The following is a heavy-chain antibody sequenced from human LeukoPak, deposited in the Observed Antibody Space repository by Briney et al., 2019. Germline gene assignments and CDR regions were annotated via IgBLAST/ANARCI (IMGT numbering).Heavy chain of an antibody. CDR2: INHSGST. Sequence: PGGSLRLSCAASGFTFSSYAMSWVRQAPGKGLEWIGEINHSGSTIYNPSLKSRVTISVDTSKNQFSLKLSSVTAADTAVYYCARQVRRAAAGPPYYYYGMDVWGKGTTVTVSS. CDR3: ARQVRRAAAGPPYYYYGMDV. D-gene: IGHD6-13*01. J-gene: IGHJ6*04. CDR1: GFTFSSYA. V-gene: IGHV4-34*01.